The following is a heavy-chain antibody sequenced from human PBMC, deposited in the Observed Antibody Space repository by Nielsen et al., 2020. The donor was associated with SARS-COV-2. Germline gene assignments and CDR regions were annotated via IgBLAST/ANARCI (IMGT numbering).Heavy chain of an antibody. CDR3: ARDLVGYDYVWVSYRGSLVV. D-gene: IGHD3-16*01. V-gene: IGHV4-31*02. Sequence: RQAPGKGLEWIGYIYYSGSTYYNPSLKSRVTISVDTSKNQFSLKLSSVTAADTAVYYCARDLVGYDYVWVSYRGSLVVWGQGTTVTVSS. CDR2: IYYSGST. J-gene: IGHJ6*02.